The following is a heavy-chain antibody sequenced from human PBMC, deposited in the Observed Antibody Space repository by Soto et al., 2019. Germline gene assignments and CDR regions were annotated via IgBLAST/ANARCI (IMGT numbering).Heavy chain of an antibody. V-gene: IGHV3-15*01. CDR2: IKSKTEGGTT. Sequence: TGGSLRLSCAVSGFTFSDAWMSWVRQAPGKGLEWVGRIKSKTEGGTTDFAAPVKGRFTISRDDSKNTLYLEMNSLKTEDTAVYYCTTYPYYDILSGYQDGMDVWGQGTTVTVSS. D-gene: IGHD3-9*01. J-gene: IGHJ6*02. CDR3: TTYPYYDILSGYQDGMDV. CDR1: GFTFSDAW.